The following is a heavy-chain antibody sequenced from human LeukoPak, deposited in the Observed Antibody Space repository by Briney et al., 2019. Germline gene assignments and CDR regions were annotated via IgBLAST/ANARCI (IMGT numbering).Heavy chain of an antibody. CDR2: IKRDGSST. Sequence: GGSLRLSCAASGFTFSNYWMHWVRQAPGKGPVWVSRIKRDGSSTRFADSVQGRFTISRDNGKNTLYLQMNSLRAEDTAVYYCARGGDSSNWYPGYFDYWGQGALVTVSS. CDR3: ARGGDSSNWYPGYFDY. CDR1: GFTFSNYW. D-gene: IGHD6-13*01. J-gene: IGHJ4*02. V-gene: IGHV3-74*01.